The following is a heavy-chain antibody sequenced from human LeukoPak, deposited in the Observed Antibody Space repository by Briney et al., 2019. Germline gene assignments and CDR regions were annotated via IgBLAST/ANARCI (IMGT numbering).Heavy chain of an antibody. V-gene: IGHV4-59*08. Sequence: PSETLSLTCTVSGDSISGYYWSWLRQPPGKELEYIGYILYTGSTKYNPSLKSRVTISVDTSTNQLSLKLTSLTAADTAVYYCARGKDGLDWYFDLWGRGTLVTVSS. D-gene: IGHD5-24*01. CDR3: ARGKDGLDWYFDL. J-gene: IGHJ2*01. CDR1: GDSISGYY. CDR2: ILYTGST.